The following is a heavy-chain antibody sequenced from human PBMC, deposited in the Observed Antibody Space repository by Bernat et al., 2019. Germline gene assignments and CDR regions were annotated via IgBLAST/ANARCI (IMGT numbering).Heavy chain of an antibody. CDR2: FDPEDGET. J-gene: IGHJ6*02. V-gene: IGHV1-24*01. CDR1: GYTLTELS. Sequence: QVQLVQSGAEVKKPGASVKVSCKVSGYTLTELSMHWVRQAPGKGLEWMGGFDPEDGETIYAQKFQGRVTMTEDTPTDTAYMELCSLRSEDTAVYYCATRSLLLPDYYYYGMDVWGQGTTVTVSS. D-gene: IGHD2-15*01. CDR3: ATRSLLLPDYYYYGMDV.